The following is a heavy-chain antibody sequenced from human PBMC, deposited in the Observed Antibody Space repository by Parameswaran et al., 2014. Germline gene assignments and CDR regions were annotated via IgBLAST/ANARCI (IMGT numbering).Heavy chain of an antibody. CDR3: ATGGAVAGPHGY. CDR2: ISYDGSNK. Sequence: VRQMPGKGLEWVAVISYDGSNKYYADSVKGRFTISRDNSKNTLYLQMNSLRAEDTAVYYCATGGAVAGPHGYWGQGTLVTVSS. D-gene: IGHD6-19*01. J-gene: IGHJ4*02. V-gene: IGHV3-30*03.